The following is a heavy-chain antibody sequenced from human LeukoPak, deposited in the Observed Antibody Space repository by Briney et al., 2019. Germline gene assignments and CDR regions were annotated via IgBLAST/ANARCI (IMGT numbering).Heavy chain of an antibody. J-gene: IGHJ4*02. Sequence: SETLSLTCAVSGGSISSSNWWSWIRQPPGKGLKWIGEIYHSGSTNYNPSLKSRVTISVDKSKNQFSLKLSSVTAADTAVYYCARGKDGSGTYYFDYWGQGTLVTVSS. CDR1: GGSISSSNW. D-gene: IGHD3-10*01. CDR3: ARGKDGSGTYYFDY. V-gene: IGHV4-4*02. CDR2: IYHSGST.